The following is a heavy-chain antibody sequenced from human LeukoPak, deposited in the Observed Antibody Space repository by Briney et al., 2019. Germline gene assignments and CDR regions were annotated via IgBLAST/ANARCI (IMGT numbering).Heavy chain of an antibody. Sequence: SGGSLRLSCAASGFTFSSYAMSWVRQAPGKGLEWVSSISGGGGSTYYADSVKGRFTISRDNSKNTLYLQMNSLRTEDTAVYYCAKGYMSTALFDYWGQGTLVTVSS. D-gene: IGHD4-17*01. V-gene: IGHV3-23*01. CDR3: AKGYMSTALFDY. CDR1: GFTFSSYA. J-gene: IGHJ4*02. CDR2: ISGGGGST.